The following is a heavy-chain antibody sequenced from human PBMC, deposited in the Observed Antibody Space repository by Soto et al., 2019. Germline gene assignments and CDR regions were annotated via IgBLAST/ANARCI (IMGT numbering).Heavy chain of an antibody. CDR3: ARRYYYGSGSYFNVGYYFDY. V-gene: IGHV4-59*08. CDR2: IYYSGST. D-gene: IGHD3-10*01. J-gene: IGHJ4*02. Sequence: TSETLSLTCTVSGGSISSYYWSWIRQPPGKGLEWIGYIYYSGSTNYNPSLKSRVTISVDTSKNQFSLKLSSVTAADTAVYYCARRYYYGSGSYFNVGYYFDYWGQGTLVTVSS. CDR1: GGSISSYY.